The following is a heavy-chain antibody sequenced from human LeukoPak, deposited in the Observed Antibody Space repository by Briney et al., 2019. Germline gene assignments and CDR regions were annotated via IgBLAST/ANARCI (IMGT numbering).Heavy chain of an antibody. CDR3: GKATTGYSSGQKPAWPVDY. CDR2: IFGSGGSA. Sequence: GGSLRLTCEASGFTFGSYAMYWVRQAPGKGQEGDAGIFGSGGSAHYADSAKGRFTISRDNSKNTVYLQINSLRAEDTAVYYCGKATTGYSSGQKPAWPVDYWGQGTLVTVSS. CDR1: GFTFGSYA. D-gene: IGHD6-19*01. J-gene: IGHJ4*02. V-gene: IGHV3-23*01.